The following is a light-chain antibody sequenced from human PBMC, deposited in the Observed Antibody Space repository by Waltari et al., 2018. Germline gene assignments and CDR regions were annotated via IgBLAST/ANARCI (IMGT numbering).Light chain of an antibody. CDR2: DVS. CDR3: SSYTTSSTWV. J-gene: IGLJ3*02. Sequence: QSALTQPASVSGSPGQPITISCPGPRSDVAGYHHLSWYQQHPGKVPKLMIYDVSNRPSGVSDRFSGSKSGNTASLTISGLQAEDEADYYCSSYTTSSTWVFGGGTKLTVL. CDR1: RSDVAGYHH. V-gene: IGLV2-14*03.